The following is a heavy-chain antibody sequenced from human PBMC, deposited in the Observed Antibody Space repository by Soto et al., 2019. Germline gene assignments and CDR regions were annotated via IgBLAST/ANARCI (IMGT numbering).Heavy chain of an antibody. Sequence: VASVKVSCKASGYTFTGCYMHWVRQAPGQGLEWMGRINPNSGGTKYAQKFQGRVTMTRDTSISTAYMEMSSLRSDDTAVYYCASGGIAVAGTPRYYFDYWGQGTLVTVSS. CDR2: INPNSGGT. CDR3: ASGGIAVAGTPRYYFDY. J-gene: IGHJ4*02. V-gene: IGHV1-2*06. CDR1: GYTFTGCY. D-gene: IGHD6-19*01.